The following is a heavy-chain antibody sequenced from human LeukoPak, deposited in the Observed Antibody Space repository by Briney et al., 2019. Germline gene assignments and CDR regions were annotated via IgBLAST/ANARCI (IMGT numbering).Heavy chain of an antibody. V-gene: IGHV4-61*02. Sequence: SETLSLTCTVSGGSISSGSYYWSWLRQPAGKGLEWIGRIYTSGSTNYNPSLKSRVTMSVDTSKNQFSLKLSSVTAADTAVYYCARDLSPYDILTGYYFLDAFDIWGQGTMVTVSS. J-gene: IGHJ3*02. CDR1: GGSISSGSYY. CDR3: ARDLSPYDILTGYYFLDAFDI. CDR2: IYTSGST. D-gene: IGHD3-9*01.